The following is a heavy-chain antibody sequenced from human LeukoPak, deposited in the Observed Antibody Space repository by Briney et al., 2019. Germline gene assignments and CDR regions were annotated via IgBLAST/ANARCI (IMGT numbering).Heavy chain of an antibody. J-gene: IGHJ3*02. D-gene: IGHD1-26*01. V-gene: IGHV1-69*04. Sequence: SVKVSCKASGGTFSSYAISWVRQAPGQGLEWMGRIIPILGIANYAQKFQGRVTITADKSTSTAYMELSSLRSEDTAVYYCARVRVFGIVGATRDAFDIWGQGTMVTVSS. CDR3: ARVRVFGIVGATRDAFDI. CDR1: GGTFSSYA. CDR2: IIPILGIA.